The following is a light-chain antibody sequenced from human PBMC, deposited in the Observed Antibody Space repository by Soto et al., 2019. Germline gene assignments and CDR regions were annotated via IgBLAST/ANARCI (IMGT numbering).Light chain of an antibody. V-gene: IGLV2-11*01. Sequence: QSALTQPRSVSGSPGQSVTISCTGTSSDVGGYNYVTWYQHHAGKAPKLRIYDVSKRHSGVPDRFSGSRSDNTASLTISGLQTEDEAESFCGSYAVSNTLVCGGGTKLNVL. CDR3: GSYAVSNTLV. J-gene: IGLJ3*02. CDR1: SSDVGGYNY. CDR2: DVS.